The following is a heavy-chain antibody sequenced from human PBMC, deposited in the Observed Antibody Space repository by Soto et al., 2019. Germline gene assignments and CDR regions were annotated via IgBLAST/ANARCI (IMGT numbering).Heavy chain of an antibody. Sequence: QVQLVQSGAEVKTPGASVKVSCKASGYTFTKYAISWMRQAPGQGLEWVGWISVYNGNTKYAENLQGRVTVTTDTSKTTVYRELRSLRSDDTAVYYCAREGAGLYYYYYGMDVWGQGTTVTVPS. D-gene: IGHD6-19*01. CDR2: ISVYNGNT. CDR3: AREGAGLYYYYYGMDV. J-gene: IGHJ6*02. CDR1: GYTFTKYA. V-gene: IGHV1-18*01.